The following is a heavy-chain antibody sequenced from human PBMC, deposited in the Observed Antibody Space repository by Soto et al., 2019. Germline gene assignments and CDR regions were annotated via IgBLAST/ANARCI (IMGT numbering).Heavy chain of an antibody. V-gene: IGHV1-3*01. CDR2: INAGNGNT. CDR1: GYTFTSYA. J-gene: IGHJ6*02. Sequence: ASVKVSCKASGYTFTSYAMHWVRQAPGQRLEWMGWINAGNGNTKYSQKFQGRVTITRDTSASTAYMELSSLRSEDTAVYYCASSKGCXSTSCYASYYYYYGMDVWGQGTTVTVSS. CDR3: ASSKGCXSTSCYASYYYYYGMDV. D-gene: IGHD2-2*01.